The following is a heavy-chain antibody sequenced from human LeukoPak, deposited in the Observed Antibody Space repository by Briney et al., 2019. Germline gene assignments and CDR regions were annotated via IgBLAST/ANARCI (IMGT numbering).Heavy chain of an antibody. J-gene: IGHJ4*02. CDR2: ISGSGGST. D-gene: IGHD3-16*02. V-gene: IGHV3-23*01. Sequence: GGSLRLSCAASGFTFSSYAMSWVRQAPGKGLEWVSAISGSGGSTYYADSVKGRFTISRDNSKNTLYLQMNSLRAEDTAVYYCAKDKKVGSGGVIGYFDYWGQGTLVTVSS. CDR3: AKDKKVGSGGVIGYFDY. CDR1: GFTFSSYA.